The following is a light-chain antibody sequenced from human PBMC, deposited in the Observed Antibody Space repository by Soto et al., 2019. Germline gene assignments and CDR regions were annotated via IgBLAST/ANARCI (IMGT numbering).Light chain of an antibody. CDR3: QQYGSSPWT. CDR2: GAS. J-gene: IGKJ1*01. CDR1: QSVSSSY. Sequence: EIVLTQSPGTLSLSPGERATLSCRASQSVSSSYLAWYQQKPGQAPRPLIYGASSRAIGFPDRFSGSGSGTDFTLTISRLEPEDFAVYYCQQYGSSPWTFGQATKVEIK. V-gene: IGKV3-20*01.